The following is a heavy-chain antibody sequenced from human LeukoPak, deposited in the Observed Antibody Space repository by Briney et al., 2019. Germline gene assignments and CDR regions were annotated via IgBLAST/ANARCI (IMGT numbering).Heavy chain of an antibody. Sequence: SGTLSLTCTVSGDSITNYYRGWIRQPAGKGLEWIGRIHSSGGTNNHPSLESRLTMSVDTSKNQFSLELTSVTAADTAVYYCAKEGLSSMNWDSWGQGALVTVSS. D-gene: IGHD1-1*01. V-gene: IGHV4-4*07. CDR2: IHSSGGT. CDR3: AKEGLSSMNWDS. CDR1: GDSITNYY. J-gene: IGHJ4*02.